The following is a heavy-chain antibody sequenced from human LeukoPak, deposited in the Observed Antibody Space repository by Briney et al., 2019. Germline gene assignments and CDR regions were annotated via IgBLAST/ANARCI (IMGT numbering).Heavy chain of an antibody. D-gene: IGHD6-13*01. J-gene: IGHJ4*02. CDR2: IYYSGST. CDR3: ARYSSTWHNFNY. V-gene: IGHV4-59*12. CDR1: GGSISSFY. Sequence: SETLSLTCTVSGGSISSFYWSWIRQPPGKGLEWIGYIYYSGSTYYNPSLKSRVTISIEMSQNQLSLRLSSVTAADTAVYYCARYSSTWHNFNYWGQGTLVTVSS.